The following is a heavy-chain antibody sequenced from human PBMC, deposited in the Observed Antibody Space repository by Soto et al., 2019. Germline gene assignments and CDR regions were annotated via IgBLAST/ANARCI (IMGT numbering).Heavy chain of an antibody. Sequence: QVQLVQSGAEVKKPGSSVKVSCKASGGTFNIYTISWVRQAPGQGLEWMGRIIPILDITNYAQKFQGRVTITADKSTSTAYMELSSLRSEDTAVYYCASTYDGNNEYWGQGTLVTVSS. CDR1: GGTFNIYT. D-gene: IGHD3-10*01. CDR2: IIPILDIT. V-gene: IGHV1-69*02. CDR3: ASTYDGNNEY. J-gene: IGHJ4*02.